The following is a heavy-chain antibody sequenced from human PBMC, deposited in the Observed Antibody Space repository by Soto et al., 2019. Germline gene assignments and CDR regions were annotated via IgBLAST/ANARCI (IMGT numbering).Heavy chain of an antibody. CDR1: GFTVSSNY. J-gene: IGHJ4*02. CDR2: IYSGGST. D-gene: IGHD3-3*01. V-gene: IGHV3-66*01. CDR3: ATTGDFWSGDDY. Sequence: EVQLVESGGGLVQPGGSLSLSCAASGFTVSSNYMSWVRQAPGKGLEWVSVIYSGGSTYYADSVKGRFTISRDNSKNTLYLQMNSLRAEDTAVYYCATTGDFWSGDDYWGQGTLVTVSS.